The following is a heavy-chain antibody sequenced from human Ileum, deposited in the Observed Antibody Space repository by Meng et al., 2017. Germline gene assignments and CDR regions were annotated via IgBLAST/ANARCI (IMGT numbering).Heavy chain of an antibody. J-gene: IGHJ4*02. CDR1: GFTFSDRW. Sequence: EVELVGSGGGFVKPGGSLRLSCAASGFTFSDRWMTWVRQAPGKGLEWVGHIQSKADGGTTDYAAPVKGRFTISRDDSKGTLYLQMNSLKTEDTAVYYCTTFYAGYWGQGTLVTVSS. D-gene: IGHD3-16*01. CDR2: IQSKADGGTT. CDR3: TTFYAGY. V-gene: IGHV3-15*01.